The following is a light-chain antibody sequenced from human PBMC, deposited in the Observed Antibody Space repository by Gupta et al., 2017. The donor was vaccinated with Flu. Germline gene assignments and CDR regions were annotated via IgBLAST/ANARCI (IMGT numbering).Light chain of an antibody. CDR1: SSDIGAYNY. CDR2: EVS. CDR3: SSYTGSGTV. Sequence: QSALTQPASVSGSPGQSITISCTGTSSDIGAYNYVSWYQQHPNKAPKLMIYEVSNRPSGVSNRFSGSKSGNTASLTISVLQAEDEADYYCSSYTGSGTVFGGETKVAVL. J-gene: IGLJ3*02. V-gene: IGLV2-14*01.